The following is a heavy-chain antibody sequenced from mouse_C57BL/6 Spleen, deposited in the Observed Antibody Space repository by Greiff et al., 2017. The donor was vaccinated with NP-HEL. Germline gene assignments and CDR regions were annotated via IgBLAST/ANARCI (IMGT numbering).Heavy chain of an antibody. V-gene: IGHV5-9*01. CDR2: ISGGGGNT. D-gene: IGHD2-3*01. CDR1: GFTFSSYT. Sequence: EVKLVESGGGLVKPGGSLKLSCAASGFTFSSYTMSWVRQTPEKRLEWVATISGGGGNTYYPDSVKGRFTISRDNAKNTLYLQMSSLRSEDTALYYCARQIYDGYYWYFDVWGTGTTVTVSS. J-gene: IGHJ1*03. CDR3: ARQIYDGYYWYFDV.